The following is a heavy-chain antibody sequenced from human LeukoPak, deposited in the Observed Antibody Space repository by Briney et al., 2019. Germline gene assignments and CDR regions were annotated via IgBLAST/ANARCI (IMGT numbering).Heavy chain of an antibody. CDR2: INPNSGGT. CDR1: EYTFTAYY. D-gene: IGHD3-9*01. J-gene: IGHJ5*02. Sequence: ASVKVSCKASEYTFTAYYIHLVRQAPGQGLEWMGWINPNSGGTNFGQKFQGRVTMTRDTSSNTVYMELSSLSSADTAVYYCARHATFYDILTEENWFDPWGQGTLVTVSS. V-gene: IGHV1-2*02. CDR3: ARHATFYDILTEENWFDP.